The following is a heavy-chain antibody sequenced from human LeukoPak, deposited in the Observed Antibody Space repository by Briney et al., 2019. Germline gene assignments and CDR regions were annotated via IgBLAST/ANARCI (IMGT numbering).Heavy chain of an antibody. CDR2: IYYSGST. J-gene: IGHJ4*02. CDR3: ARDPLDRYSGSYFDY. CDR1: GGSISSYY. V-gene: IGHV4-59*12. Sequence: SETLSLTCTVSGGSISSYYWSWIRQPPGKGLEWIGYIYYSGSTNYNPSLKSRVTISVDTSKNQFSLKLSSVTAADTAVYYCARDPLDRYSGSYFDYWGQGTLVTVSS. D-gene: IGHD1-26*01.